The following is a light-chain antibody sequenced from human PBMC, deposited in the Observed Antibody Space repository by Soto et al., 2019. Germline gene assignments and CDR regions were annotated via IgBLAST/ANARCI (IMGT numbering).Light chain of an antibody. J-gene: IGLJ1*01. V-gene: IGLV2-14*01. CDR3: SSYTSTWV. CDR1: SSDIGGYTY. Sequence: QSALTQPASVSGSPGQSITISCTGASSDIGGYTYVSWYQQYPGEAPKLILYDVNSRPSGVSNRFSGSKSGNTASLTISGLQAVDEADYYCSSYTSTWVFGTGTKLTVL. CDR2: DVN.